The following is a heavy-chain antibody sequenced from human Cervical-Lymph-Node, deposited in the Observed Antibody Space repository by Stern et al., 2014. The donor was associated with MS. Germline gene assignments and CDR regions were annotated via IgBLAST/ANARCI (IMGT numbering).Heavy chain of an antibody. J-gene: IGHJ5*02. D-gene: IGHD3-10*01. CDR2: INPNSGGT. CDR1: GYTFTGYY. Sequence: HVQLVQSGAEVKKPGASGKVSCKASGYTFTGYYMHWVRQAPGQGLERMGWINPNSGGTNYAQKFQGWVTMTRDTSISTAYMELSRLRSDDTAVYYCAREASGPREDWFDPWGQGTLVTVSS. V-gene: IGHV1-2*04. CDR3: AREASGPREDWFDP.